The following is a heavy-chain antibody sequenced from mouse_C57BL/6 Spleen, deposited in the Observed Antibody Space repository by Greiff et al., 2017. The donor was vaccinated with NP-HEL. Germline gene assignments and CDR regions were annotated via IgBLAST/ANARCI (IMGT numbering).Heavy chain of an antibody. CDR1: GFSLTSYG. CDR3: ARTRYSNYVEDYFDY. V-gene: IGHV2-2*01. Sequence: VKLMESGPGLVQPSQSLSITCTVSGFSLTSYGVHWVRQSPGKGLEWLGVIWSGGSTDYNAAFISRLSISKDNPTSQVFFKMNSMQADDTAIYYCARTRYSNYVEDYFDYWGQGTTLTVSS. CDR2: IWSGGST. J-gene: IGHJ2*01. D-gene: IGHD2-5*01.